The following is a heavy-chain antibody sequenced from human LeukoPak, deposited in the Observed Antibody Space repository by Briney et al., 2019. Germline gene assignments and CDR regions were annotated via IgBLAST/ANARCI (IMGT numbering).Heavy chain of an antibody. V-gene: IGHV4-39*01. CDR2: IYYSGST. CDR3: ARLYDFWSGYSIFDY. Sequence: SETLSLTCTVSGGSISSSSYYWGWIRQPPGKGLEWIGSIYYSGSTYYNPSLKSRVTISVDTSKNQFSLKLSSVTAADTAVYYCARLYDFWSGYSIFDYWGQGTLVTVSS. CDR1: GGSISSSSYY. J-gene: IGHJ4*02. D-gene: IGHD3-3*01.